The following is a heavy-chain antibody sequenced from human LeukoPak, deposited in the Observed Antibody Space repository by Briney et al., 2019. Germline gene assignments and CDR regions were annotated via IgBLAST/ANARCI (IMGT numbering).Heavy chain of an antibody. CDR3: AREGGYDSRILDY. D-gene: IGHD3-22*01. CDR1: GGTFSSYA. Sequence: GASVTLSCKASGGTFSSYAISWVRQAPGQGLEWMGGIIPIFGTANYAQKFQGRVTITADESTSTPYMQLSSLRPEDTAVYYCAREGGYDSRILDYWGQGTLVTVSS. J-gene: IGHJ4*02. V-gene: IGHV1-69*13. CDR2: IIPIFGTA.